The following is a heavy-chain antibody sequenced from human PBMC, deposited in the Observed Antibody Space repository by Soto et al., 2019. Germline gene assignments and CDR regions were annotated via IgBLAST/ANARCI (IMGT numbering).Heavy chain of an antibody. J-gene: IGHJ4*02. V-gene: IGHV1-46*01. CDR2: VHPDGGHT. Sequence: SVKVSCKASRYSFTNYYVQWVRQAPGQGLEWLGVVHPDGGHTTYAQKFQDRVTMTRDTFTSTIYMELSSLRSEDTAIYYCARGDIDYWGQGTLVTVSS. CDR1: RYSFTNYY. CDR3: ARGDIDY.